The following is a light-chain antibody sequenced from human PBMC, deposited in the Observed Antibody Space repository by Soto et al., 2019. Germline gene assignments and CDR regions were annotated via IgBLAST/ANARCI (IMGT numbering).Light chain of an antibody. J-gene: IGKJ2*01. CDR3: MQHIEFPYT. CDR2: TLS. CDR1: QSLLDSDAGNTS. V-gene: IGKV2-40*01. Sequence: DIVMTQTPLSLPVTPGEPASISCRSSQSLLDSDAGNTSLDWYLQKPGQSPQLLIYTLSNRASGVPDRFSCSGSGTDFTLKISGVEAEDVGVYYCMQHIEFPYTFGQGTKLEIK.